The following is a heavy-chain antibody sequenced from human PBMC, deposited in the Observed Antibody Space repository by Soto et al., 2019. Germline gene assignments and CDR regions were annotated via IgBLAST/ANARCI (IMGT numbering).Heavy chain of an antibody. CDR2: INHRGSI. CDR3: ARGSRTRIPAASGRDYYYHGLDV. V-gene: IGHV4-34*01. J-gene: IGHJ6*02. CDR1: GGSFSGYY. Sequence: QVQLQQWCAGLLKPSETLSLNCAVYGGSFSGYYWSWIRQPPGKGLEWIGEINHRGSINYNPSLKNRVTMSVDTSKNQFSLKLHSVNAADTAVFYCARGSRTRIPAASGRDYYYHGLDVWGQGTAVTVSS. D-gene: IGHD2-15*01.